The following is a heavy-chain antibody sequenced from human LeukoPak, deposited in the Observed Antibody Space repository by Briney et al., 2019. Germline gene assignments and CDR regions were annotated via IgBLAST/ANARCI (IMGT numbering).Heavy chain of an antibody. V-gene: IGHV3-21*01. CDR1: GFTFSSYS. D-gene: IGHD4-17*01. CDR3: AKGMGFLTSVDY. Sequence: GGSLRLSCAASGFTFSSYSMNWVRQAPGKGLEWVSSITSRSSFIYYGDSVKGRFTMSRDNAKNSLYLQMNSLRVEDTAVYYCAKGMGFLTSVDYWGQGTLVTVSS. CDR2: ITSRSSFI. J-gene: IGHJ4*02.